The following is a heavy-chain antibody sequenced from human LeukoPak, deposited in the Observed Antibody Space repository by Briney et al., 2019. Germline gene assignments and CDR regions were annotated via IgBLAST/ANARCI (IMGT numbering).Heavy chain of an antibody. J-gene: IGHJ6*02. CDR1: GYTLTELS. CDR2: FDPEDGET. Sequence: GASVKVSCKVSGYTLTELSMHWVRQAPGKGLEWMGGFDPEDGETIYAQKFQGRVTITRDTSASTAYMELSSLRSEDTAVYYCARDPRYGSRDYYYYYGMDVWGQGTTVTVSS. D-gene: IGHD3-10*01. CDR3: ARDPRYGSRDYYYYYGMDV. V-gene: IGHV1-24*01.